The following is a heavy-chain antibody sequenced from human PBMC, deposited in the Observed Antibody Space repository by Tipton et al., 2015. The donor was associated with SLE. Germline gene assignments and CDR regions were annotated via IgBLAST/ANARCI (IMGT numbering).Heavy chain of an antibody. CDR1: DGSMSSVSDY. J-gene: IGHJ2*01. Sequence: TLSLTCAVSDGSMSSVSDYWSWIRQPAGKGLEWIGRIHTSGSTYSNPSLDSRVTMSVDMSKNQFSLMLTSVTATDTAVYYCASLYGDYGYWYFDLWGRGTLVTVSS. CDR3: ASLYGDYGYWYFDL. V-gene: IGHV4-61*02. D-gene: IGHD4-17*01. CDR2: IHTSGST.